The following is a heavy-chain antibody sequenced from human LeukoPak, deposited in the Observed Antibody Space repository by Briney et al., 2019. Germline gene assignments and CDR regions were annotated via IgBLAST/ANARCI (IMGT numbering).Heavy chain of an antibody. J-gene: IGHJ4*02. CDR2: ISGSGGST. CDR1: GFTFSSYA. CDR3: AKAKGGSGYDLSDY. D-gene: IGHD5-12*01. Sequence: PGGSLRLSCAASGFTFSSYAMSWVRQAPGKGLERVSAISGSGGSTYYADSVKGRFTISRDNSKNTLYLQMNSLRAEDTAGYYCAKAKGGSGYDLSDYWGQGTLVTVSS. V-gene: IGHV3-23*01.